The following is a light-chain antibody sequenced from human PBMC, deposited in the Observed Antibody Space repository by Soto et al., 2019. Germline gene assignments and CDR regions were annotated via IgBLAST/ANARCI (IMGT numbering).Light chain of an antibody. V-gene: IGKV3-20*01. CDR3: HQCYSSRT. J-gene: IGKJ1*01. CDR1: QSVYSSY. CDR2: GAS. Sequence: IVLMQSPGSLSLSPGERATLSCRASQSVYSSYLAWYQQKPGQPPSLLIYGASSRATGIPDRFSGSGSGTDFTLTISRLEPEDFAVYYCHQCYSSRTFGQGTKVDIK.